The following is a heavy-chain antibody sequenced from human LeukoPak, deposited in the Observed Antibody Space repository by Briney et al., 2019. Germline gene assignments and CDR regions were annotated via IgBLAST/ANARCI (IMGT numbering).Heavy chain of an antibody. CDR3: AREERAARLLDY. Sequence: SETLSLTCAVYGGSFSGYYWSWIRQPPGKGLEWIGEINHSGSTNYDPSLKSRVTISVDTSKNQFSLKLSSVTAADTAVYYCAREERAARLLDYWGQGTLVTVSS. CDR2: INHSGST. CDR1: GGSFSGYY. J-gene: IGHJ4*02. V-gene: IGHV4-34*01. D-gene: IGHD6-6*01.